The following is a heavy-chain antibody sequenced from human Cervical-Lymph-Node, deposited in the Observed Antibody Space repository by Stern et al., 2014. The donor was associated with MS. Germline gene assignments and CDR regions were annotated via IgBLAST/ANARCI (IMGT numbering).Heavy chain of an antibody. CDR2: IWYDGSNP. Sequence: VQLVESGGGVVQPGRSLRLSCAASGFSFSRYAMHWVRQATGKGLEWVALIWYDGSNPYYADSGTGRFTISRDNFKNTLYLQMNSLRAEDTAVYYCASAYSSSHYYFDYWGQGTLVTVSS. V-gene: IGHV3-33*01. J-gene: IGHJ4*02. CDR3: ASAYSSSHYYFDY. CDR1: GFSFSRYA. D-gene: IGHD6-13*01.